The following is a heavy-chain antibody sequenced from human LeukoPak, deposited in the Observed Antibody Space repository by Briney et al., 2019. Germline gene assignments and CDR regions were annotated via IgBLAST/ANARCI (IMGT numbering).Heavy chain of an antibody. Sequence: GGSLRLSCAASGFTFTNSAMTWVRQTPGKGLEWVSTVSGSGGNTYYADSVKGRFTISRDNSEDTLYLQMNSLRAQDTAVYYCAKSLAVPGSPDYWGLGTLVTVSS. CDR1: GFTFTNSA. D-gene: IGHD6-19*01. J-gene: IGHJ4*02. V-gene: IGHV3-23*01. CDR2: VSGSGGNT. CDR3: AKSLAVPGSPDY.